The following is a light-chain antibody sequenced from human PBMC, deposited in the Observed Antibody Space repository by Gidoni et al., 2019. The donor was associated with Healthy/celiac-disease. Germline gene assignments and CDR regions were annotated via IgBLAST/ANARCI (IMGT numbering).Light chain of an antibody. CDR1: QSISDW. Sequence: DIQMTQSPSTLSASIGDRVTITCRASQSISDWLAWYQQKPGEAPKLLIDKASKLEGGVPSRFRGSGSGTEFTLTISSLQPDDFATYYCQHYSSLWTFGQGTKVEIK. J-gene: IGKJ1*01. CDR3: QHYSSLWT. V-gene: IGKV1-5*03. CDR2: KAS.